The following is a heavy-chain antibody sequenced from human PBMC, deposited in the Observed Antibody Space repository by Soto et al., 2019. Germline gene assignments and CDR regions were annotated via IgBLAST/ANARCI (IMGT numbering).Heavy chain of an antibody. Sequence: SETLSLTCTVSGGSISSGGYYWSWIRQHPGKGLEWIGYIYYSGSTYYNPSLKSRVTISVDTSKNQFSLKLSSVTAADTAVYYCAREGRYGDYDRDAFDIWGQGTMVTVSS. CDR2: IYYSGST. CDR3: AREGRYGDYDRDAFDI. V-gene: IGHV4-31*03. CDR1: GGSISSGGYY. D-gene: IGHD4-17*01. J-gene: IGHJ3*02.